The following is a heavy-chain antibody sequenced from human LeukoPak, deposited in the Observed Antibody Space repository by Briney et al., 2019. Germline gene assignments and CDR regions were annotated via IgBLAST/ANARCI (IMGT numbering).Heavy chain of an antibody. CDR1: GFNFDDYA. J-gene: IGHJ2*01. V-gene: IGHV3-9*03. Sequence: GGSLRLSCAVSGFNFDDYAMHWVRHAPGRGLEWVSGINWKTGNGIYADSVKGRFTISRDNAKNSLYLQMSSLRAEDMALYYCTRRAARWQFDLWGRGTLLTVSS. D-gene: IGHD5-24*01. CDR3: TRRAARWQFDL. CDR2: INWKTGNG.